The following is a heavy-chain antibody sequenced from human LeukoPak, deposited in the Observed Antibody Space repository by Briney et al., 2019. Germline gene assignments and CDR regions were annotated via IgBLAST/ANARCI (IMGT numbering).Heavy chain of an antibody. Sequence: TSETLSLTCTVSGGSISSSSYSWGWIRQPPGKGLEWIGYIYYSGSTNYNPSLKSRVTISVDTSKNQFSLKLSSVTAADTAVYYCARHGPSSGWYRYYYYGMDVWGQGTTVTVSS. CDR1: GGSISSSSYS. V-gene: IGHV4-61*05. CDR2: IYYSGST. CDR3: ARHGPSSGWYRYYYYGMDV. J-gene: IGHJ6*02. D-gene: IGHD6-19*01.